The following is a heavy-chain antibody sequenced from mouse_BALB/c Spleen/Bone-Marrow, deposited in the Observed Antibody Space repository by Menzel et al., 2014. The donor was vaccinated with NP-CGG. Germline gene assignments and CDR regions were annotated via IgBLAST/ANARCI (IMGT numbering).Heavy chain of an antibody. J-gene: IGHJ1*01. Sequence: EVHLVESGGGLVQPGGSLRLSCATSGFTFTDYYMSWVRQPPGKALEWLGFIRNKANGYTTEYSASVKGRFTISRDKSQSILYRQMNTLRAEDSATYYCARDRVVAFYWYCDVWGAWTPVTVAS. CDR1: GFTFTDYY. CDR3: ARDRVVAFYWYCDV. D-gene: IGHD1-1*01. CDR2: IRNKANGYTT. V-gene: IGHV7-3*02.